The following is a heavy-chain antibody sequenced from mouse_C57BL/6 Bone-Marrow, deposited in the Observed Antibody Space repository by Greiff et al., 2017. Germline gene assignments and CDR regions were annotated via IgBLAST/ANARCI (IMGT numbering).Heavy chain of an antibody. V-gene: IGHV6-3*01. J-gene: IGHJ3*01. CDR2: IRLKSDNYAT. Sequence: EVKLMESGGGLVQPGGSMKLSCVASGFTFSNYWMNWVRQSPEKGLEWVAQIRLKSDNYATHYAESVKGRFTISRDDSKSSVYLQMNNLRAEDTGIYYCTNYDYRFAYWGQGTLVTVSA. D-gene: IGHD2-4*01. CDR3: TNYDYRFAY. CDR1: GFTFSNYW.